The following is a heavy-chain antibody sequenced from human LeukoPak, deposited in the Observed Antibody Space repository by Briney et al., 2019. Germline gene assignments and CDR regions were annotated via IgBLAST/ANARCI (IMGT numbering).Heavy chain of an antibody. CDR1: GGTFSNYA. CDR2: IIPIFGTT. D-gene: IGHD3-3*01. Sequence: SVKVSCKASGGTFSNYAINWVRQAPGQGLEWMGGIIPIFGTTNHAQKFQGRVRITADKSTSTAYMELSSLRSEDTAVYYCARPRFPYYGLSGADYQYMDVWGKGTTVTVSS. CDR3: ARPRFPYYGLSGADYQYMDV. J-gene: IGHJ6*03. V-gene: IGHV1-69*06.